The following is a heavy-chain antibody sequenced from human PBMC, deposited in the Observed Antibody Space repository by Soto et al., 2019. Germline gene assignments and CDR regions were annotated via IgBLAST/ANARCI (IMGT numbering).Heavy chain of an antibody. D-gene: IGHD5-12*01. Sequence: GGSLRLSCAASGFTFSNYGMHWVRQAPGKGLEWVAVISYDGSNKYYADSGKGRFTISRDNSKNTLYLQMNSLRAEDTAVYYCAKDGATIYYYYGMDVWGQGTTVTVSS. V-gene: IGHV3-30*18. CDR1: GFTFSNYG. CDR3: AKDGATIYYYYGMDV. J-gene: IGHJ6*02. CDR2: ISYDGSNK.